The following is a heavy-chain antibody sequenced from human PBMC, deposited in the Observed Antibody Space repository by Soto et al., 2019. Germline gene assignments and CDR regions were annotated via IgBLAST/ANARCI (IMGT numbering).Heavy chain of an antibody. J-gene: IGHJ4*02. CDR1: GFSLGPYG. CDR3: ARWNGFVDS. V-gene: IGHV3-23*01. CDR2: FSGGSGAI. D-gene: IGHD1-1*01. Sequence: QLLQSGGGLVQPGGSLRLSCAVSGFSLGPYGVTWVRQTPEKGLEWVTGFSGGSGAIFYADSVRGRFTISRDSSTAYLKMNNRGPEDTAVYFCARWNGFVDSWGQGSLVTVSS.